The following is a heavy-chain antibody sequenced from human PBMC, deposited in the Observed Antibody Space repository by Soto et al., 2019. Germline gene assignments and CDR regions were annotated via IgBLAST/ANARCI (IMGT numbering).Heavy chain of an antibody. CDR3: AMLGGWSGGSNDMDV. CDR1: GLIFSDYH. D-gene: IGHD6-19*01. J-gene: IGHJ6*02. CDR2: IRRKANSYTT. V-gene: IGHV3-72*01. Sequence: EVQLVESGGGLVQPGGSLRLSCAASGLIFSDYHMDWVRQAPGKGLEWVGRIRRKANSYTTEYAGSVKCRFTISRDDSKHSRYLQLNSTKTEDTAVYYCAMLGGWSGGSNDMDVWGQGTTVTVSS.